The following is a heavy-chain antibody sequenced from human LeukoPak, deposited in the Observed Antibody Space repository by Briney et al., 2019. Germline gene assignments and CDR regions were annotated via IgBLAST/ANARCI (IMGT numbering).Heavy chain of an antibody. J-gene: IGHJ3*02. Sequence: GGSLRLSCSASGFTFSGYWMHWVRQAPGKGLIWVSRINSDGGDTTYADSVRGRFTISRDNAKNTLYLQMNSLRADDTAVYYCARGGSGTFHIWGQGTMVTVSS. V-gene: IGHV3-74*01. CDR3: ARGGSGTFHI. D-gene: IGHD3-10*01. CDR2: INSDGGDT. CDR1: GFTFSGYW.